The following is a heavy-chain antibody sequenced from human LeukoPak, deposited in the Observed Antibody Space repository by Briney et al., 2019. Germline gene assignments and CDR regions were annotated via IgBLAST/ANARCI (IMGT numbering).Heavy chain of an antibody. CDR1: GRSISSSNYL. CDR2: IYYSGST. V-gene: IGHV4-39*01. J-gene: IGHJ4*02. CDR3: ARQGDSCSGGSCYARTIDY. D-gene: IGHD2-15*01. Sequence: PSETLSLTCTVSGRSISSSNYLWGWIRQPPGKGLEWIGSIYYSGSTYHNPSFKSRLTISVDTSKNQFSLRLSSVTAADTAMYYCARQGDSCSGGSCYARTIDYWGQGTLVTVSS.